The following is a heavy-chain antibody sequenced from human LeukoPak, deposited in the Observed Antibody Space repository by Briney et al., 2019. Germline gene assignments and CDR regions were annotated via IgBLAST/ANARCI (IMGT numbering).Heavy chain of an antibody. CDR3: ARQYLGYDILTGYYPNWFDP. Sequence: SETLSLTCTVSGGSISSYYWSWIRQPPGKGLEWIGYIHYSGSTNYNPSLKSRVTISVDTSKNQFSLKLSSVTAADTAVYYCARQYLGYDILTGYYPNWFDPWGQGTLVTVSS. CDR1: GGSISSYY. V-gene: IGHV4-59*08. J-gene: IGHJ5*02. D-gene: IGHD3-9*01. CDR2: IHYSGST.